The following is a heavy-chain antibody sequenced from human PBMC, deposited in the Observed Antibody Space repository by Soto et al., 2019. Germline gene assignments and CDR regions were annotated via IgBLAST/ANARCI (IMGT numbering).Heavy chain of an antibody. V-gene: IGHV3-23*01. Sequence: GGSLRPSCAASGLTFSSYAMSWVRQAPGKGLEWVSAISGSGGRTYYADSVKGRFTISMDNSKNTLYLQMNSLRAEDTAIYYCADLGSCSCGSCYGFYAFDIWGQGTMVTVSS. J-gene: IGHJ3*02. CDR1: GLTFSSYA. D-gene: IGHD2-15*01. CDR3: ADLGSCSCGSCYGFYAFDI. CDR2: ISGSGGRT.